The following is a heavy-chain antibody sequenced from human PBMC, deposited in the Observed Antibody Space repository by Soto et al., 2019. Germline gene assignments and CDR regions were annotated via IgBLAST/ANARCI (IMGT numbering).Heavy chain of an antibody. V-gene: IGHV4-59*08. CDR1: GDSINSYY. D-gene: IGHD1-26*01. CDR2: VSHIWGS. CDR3: ARQGSGALQGLVDV. Sequence: QVLLQESGPGLVKPSETLSLSCTVSGDSINSYYWSWIRQPPGKEMEWIGYVSHIWGSAYNPSLRSRVDISLAAPKSQFSLELTSVIATATAVYYCARQGSGALQGLVDVWGQGTTVTVSS. J-gene: IGHJ6*02.